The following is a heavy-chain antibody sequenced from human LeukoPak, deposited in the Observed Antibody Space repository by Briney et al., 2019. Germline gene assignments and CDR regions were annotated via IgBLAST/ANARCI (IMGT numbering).Heavy chain of an antibody. D-gene: IGHD6-19*01. CDR2: TYHRSKWRN. J-gene: IGHJ5*02. V-gene: IGHV6-1*01. Sequence: SQTLSLTCGISGDSVPSNSAAWNWIRQSPSRGLEWLGRTYHRSKWRNDYAVSVKSRITIEPDTSKNQFSLQLKSVTPEDTAVYYCAREGGGAEAAFDLWGQGTLVTVSS. CDR1: GDSVPSNSAA. CDR3: AREGGGAEAAFDL.